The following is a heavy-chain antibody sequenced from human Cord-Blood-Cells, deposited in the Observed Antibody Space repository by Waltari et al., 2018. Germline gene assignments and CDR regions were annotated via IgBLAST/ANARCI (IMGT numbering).Heavy chain of an antibody. V-gene: IGHV1-69*09. CDR1: GGTFSSYA. CDR2: IIPILGIA. CDR3: ARDTSGYEGS. J-gene: IGHJ5*02. Sequence: QVQLVQSGAEVKKRGSSVKVSCKASGGTFSSYAISWVRQAPGQGLEWMGRIIPILGIANYAQKYQGRVTITADKSTSTAYMGLSSLRSEDTAVYYCARDTSGYEGSWGQGTLVTVSS. D-gene: IGHD5-12*01.